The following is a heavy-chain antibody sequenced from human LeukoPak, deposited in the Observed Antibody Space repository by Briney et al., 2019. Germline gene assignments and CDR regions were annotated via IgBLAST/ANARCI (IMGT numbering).Heavy chain of an antibody. J-gene: IGHJ3*02. CDR1: GFTFSSYE. Sequence: GGSLRLSCAASGFTFSSYEINWVRQPPGKGLEWVSYISSSGSTIYYADSVKGRFTISRDNAKNSLYLQMNSLRAEDTAVYYCARVTAAGGRAFDIWGQGTMVTVSS. CDR2: ISSSGSTI. CDR3: ARVTAAGGRAFDI. D-gene: IGHD6-13*01. V-gene: IGHV3-48*03.